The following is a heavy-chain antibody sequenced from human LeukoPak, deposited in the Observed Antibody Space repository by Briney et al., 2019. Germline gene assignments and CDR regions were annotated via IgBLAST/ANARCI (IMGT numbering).Heavy chain of an antibody. Sequence: PGGSLRLSCAVSGFTFTNFDMMWVRQAPGKGLQWVSSITGDGATYYADSVRGRFMLSRDTSKNTLYLQMNSLTAEDTALYYCAKGAAAGLVDWFDPWGQGTLVTVSS. D-gene: IGHD6-25*01. CDR1: GFTFTNFD. CDR2: ITGDGAT. J-gene: IGHJ5*02. CDR3: AKGAAAGLVDWFDP. V-gene: IGHV3-23*01.